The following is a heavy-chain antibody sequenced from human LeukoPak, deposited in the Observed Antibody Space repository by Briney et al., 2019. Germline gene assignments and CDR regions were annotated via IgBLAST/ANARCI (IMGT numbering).Heavy chain of an antibody. J-gene: IGHJ3*02. CDR2: IYYSGST. CDR3: ANSDLVPAAIGVYAFDI. CDR1: GGSISSSSYY. D-gene: IGHD2-2*01. Sequence: SETLSLTCTVSGGSISSSSYYWGWIRQPPGKGLEWIGSIYYSGSTYYNPSLKSRVIISVDTSKNQFSLKLSSVTAADTAVYYCANSDLVPAAIGVYAFDIWGQGTMVTVSS. V-gene: IGHV4-39*07.